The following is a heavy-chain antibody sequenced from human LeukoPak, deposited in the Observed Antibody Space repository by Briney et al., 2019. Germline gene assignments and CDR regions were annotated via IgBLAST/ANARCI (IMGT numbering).Heavy chain of an antibody. CDR3: ARAVGARAYYYYYYGMDA. V-gene: IGHV1-8*01. D-gene: IGHD1-26*01. CDR1: GYTFTSYD. Sequence: AASVKVSCKASGYTFTSYDINWVRQATGQGLEWMGWMNPNSGNTGYAQKFQGRVTMTRNTSISTAYMELSSLRSEDTAVYYCARAVGARAYYYYYYGMDAWGQGTTVTVSS. J-gene: IGHJ6*02. CDR2: MNPNSGNT.